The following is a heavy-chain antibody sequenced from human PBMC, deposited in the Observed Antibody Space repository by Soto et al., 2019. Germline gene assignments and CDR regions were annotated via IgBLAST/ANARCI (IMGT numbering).Heavy chain of an antibody. D-gene: IGHD3-10*01. CDR1: GFTISSYA. CDR3: AKEFMVRGVIINYFDY. J-gene: IGHJ4*02. Sequence: PGGSRRLSCAASGFTISSYAMRWVRQAPGKGLEWVSAISGSGGSTYYADSVKGRFTISRDNSKNTLYLQMNSLRAEDTAVYYCAKEFMVRGVIINYFDYWGQGTLVTVSS. CDR2: ISGSGGST. V-gene: IGHV3-23*01.